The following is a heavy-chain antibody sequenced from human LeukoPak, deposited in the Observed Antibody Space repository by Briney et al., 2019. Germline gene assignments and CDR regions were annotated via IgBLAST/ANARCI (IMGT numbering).Heavy chain of an antibody. V-gene: IGHV3-30*18. D-gene: IGHD1-1*01. J-gene: IGHJ4*02. CDR2: ISYDGSKK. Sequence: GRSLRLSWAASGFTFSSYGMHWVRQAPGKGLEWGAVISYDGSKKYYADSVKGRFTISRDNSKTTLSLQMNSLRAEDTAVYYCAKAPQTEYYFDYWGQGTLVTVSS. CDR1: GFTFSSYG. CDR3: AKAPQTEYYFDY.